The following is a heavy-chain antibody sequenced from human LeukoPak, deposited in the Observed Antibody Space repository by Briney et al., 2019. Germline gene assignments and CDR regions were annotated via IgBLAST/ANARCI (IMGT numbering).Heavy chain of an antibody. D-gene: IGHD4-17*01. CDR1: GYTFTGYY. CDR2: INPHSDDT. Sequence: GASVKVSCKASGYTFTGYYMHWVRQAPGQGPEWMGWINPHSDDTNYAQNFQGRVTMTGGTSINTVYMELSRLRSDDTAVYYCVRAGATVTLLFDYWGQGTLVTVSS. J-gene: IGHJ4*02. V-gene: IGHV1-2*02. CDR3: VRAGATVTLLFDY.